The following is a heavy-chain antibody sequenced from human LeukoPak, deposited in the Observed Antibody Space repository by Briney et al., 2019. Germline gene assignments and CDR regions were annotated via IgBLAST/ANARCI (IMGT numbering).Heavy chain of an antibody. CDR1: GFTFSSYA. CDR2: ISYDGSNK. J-gene: IGHJ3*02. CDR3: AREKKMRPIVGATGAFDI. Sequence: PGGSLRLSCAASGFTFSSYAMHWVRQAPGKGLEWVAVISYDGSNKYYADSVKGRFTISRDNSKNTLYLQMNSLRAEDTAVYYCAREKKMRPIVGATGAFDIWGQGTMVTVSS. V-gene: IGHV3-30*04. D-gene: IGHD1-26*01.